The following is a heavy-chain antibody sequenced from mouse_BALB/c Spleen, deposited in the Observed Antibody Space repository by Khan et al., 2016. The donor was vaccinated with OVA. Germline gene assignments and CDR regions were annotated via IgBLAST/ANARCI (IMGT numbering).Heavy chain of an antibody. V-gene: IGHV5-17*02. D-gene: IGHD1-3*01. CDR2: ISSGSSSI. CDR1: GFTFSDFV. J-gene: IGHJ1*01. Sequence: EVELVESGGGLVQPGGSRKLSCAASGFTFSDFVMHWVRQAPEKGLEWVVYISSGSSSIYYADTVKGRFTISRDNPKNTLFLQMTSLRSEDTARYYCAKVGEGGYFDVWGAGTTVTVSS. CDR3: AKVGEGGYFDV.